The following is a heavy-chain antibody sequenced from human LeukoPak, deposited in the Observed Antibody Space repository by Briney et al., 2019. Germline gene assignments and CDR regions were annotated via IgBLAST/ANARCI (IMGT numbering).Heavy chain of an antibody. CDR1: GYTFTNYY. V-gene: IGHV1-46*01. J-gene: IGHJ4*02. D-gene: IGHD4-17*01. Sequence: ASVTVSCKASGYTFTNYYMHWVRQAPGQGLEWMGIINPSGGSTRYAQKFQGRVTITRDTSTSTVYMELSSLRSEDTAVYYCARNPVTTKYFDYWGQGTLVTVSS. CDR2: INPSGGST. CDR3: ARNPVTTKYFDY.